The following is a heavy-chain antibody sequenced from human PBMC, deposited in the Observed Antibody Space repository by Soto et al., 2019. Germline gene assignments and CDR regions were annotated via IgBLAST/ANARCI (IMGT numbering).Heavy chain of an antibody. J-gene: IGHJ6*02. Sequence: QVQLQESGPGLVKPSQTLSLTCAVSGGSISSGGYYWSWIRQHPGKGLEWIGYIYYSGSTYYNPSLKSRVTISVDTSKNQFSLKLSSVTAADTAVYYCARDPIWFGEGYYGMDVWGQGTTVTVSS. D-gene: IGHD3-10*01. V-gene: IGHV4-31*11. CDR3: ARDPIWFGEGYYGMDV. CDR1: GGSISSGGYY. CDR2: IYYSGST.